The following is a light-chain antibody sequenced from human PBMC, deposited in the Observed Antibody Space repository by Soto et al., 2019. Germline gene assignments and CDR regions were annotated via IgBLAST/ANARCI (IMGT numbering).Light chain of an antibody. J-gene: IGKJ5*01. CDR1: QSISSW. V-gene: IGKV1-12*01. Sequence: DIQRTQSRSTLSASVVDRVTITCRASQSISSWLAWYQQKPGKAPKLLIYAASTLQGAVPSRFSGRGSGTDFSLTISSLQHEDFTTYYCQQTNIFPYTFGQGTRLEIK. CDR2: AAS. CDR3: QQTNIFPYT.